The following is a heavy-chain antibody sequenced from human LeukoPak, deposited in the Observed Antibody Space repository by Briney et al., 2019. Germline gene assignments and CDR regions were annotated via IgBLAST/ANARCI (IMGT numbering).Heavy chain of an antibody. CDR1: GGSVSSSSYY. V-gene: IGHV4-39*01. CDR3: ARRLRGFDS. Sequence: SETLSLTCTVSGGSVSSSSYYWGWIRQPPGKGLEWIGSVYYSGSTYYNPSLKSRVTISVDTSKNQSSLKLSSVTAADTALYYCARRLRGFDSWGQGTLVTVSS. CDR2: VYYSGST. J-gene: IGHJ5*01. D-gene: IGHD5-12*01.